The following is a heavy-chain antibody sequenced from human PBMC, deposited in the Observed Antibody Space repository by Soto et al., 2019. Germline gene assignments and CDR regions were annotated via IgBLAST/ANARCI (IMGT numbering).Heavy chain of an antibody. D-gene: IGHD3-22*01. CDR2: INAGNGNT. Sequence: GASVKVSCKASGYTFTSYAMHWVRQAPGQRLEWMGWINAGNGNTKYSQKFQGRVTITRDTSASTAYMELSSLRSEDTGVYYCARLDRHDAFDIWGQGTMVTVSS. CDR3: ARLDRHDAFDI. J-gene: IGHJ3*02. V-gene: IGHV1-3*01. CDR1: GYTFTSYA.